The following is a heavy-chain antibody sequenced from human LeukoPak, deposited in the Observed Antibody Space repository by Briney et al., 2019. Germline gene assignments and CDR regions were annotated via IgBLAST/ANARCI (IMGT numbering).Heavy chain of an antibody. D-gene: IGHD3-10*01. CDR3: ARDWGSGSLNRPDAFDI. V-gene: IGHV3-48*03. CDR1: GFTFSSYE. J-gene: IGHJ3*02. CDR2: ISSSGSTI. Sequence: GGSLRLSCAASGFTFSSYEMNWVRQAPGKGLEWVSYISSSGSTIYYADSVKGRFTISRDNAKNSLYQQMNSLRAEDTAVYYCARDWGSGSLNRPDAFDIWGQGTMVTVSS.